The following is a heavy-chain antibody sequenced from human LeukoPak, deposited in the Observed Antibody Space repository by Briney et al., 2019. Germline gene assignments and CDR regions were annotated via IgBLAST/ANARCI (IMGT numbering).Heavy chain of an antibody. CDR2: ISSISTYI. CDR3: ARAYYDSSGIDY. D-gene: IGHD3-22*01. J-gene: IGHJ4*02. CDR1: GFTFNTYT. Sequence: GGSLRLSCAASGFTFNTYTMNWVRQAPGKGLEWVSSISSISTYIYYADSVKGRLTISRDNARDSLYLQMNSLRAEDTAVYYCARAYYDSSGIDYWGQGTLVTVSS. V-gene: IGHV3-21*01.